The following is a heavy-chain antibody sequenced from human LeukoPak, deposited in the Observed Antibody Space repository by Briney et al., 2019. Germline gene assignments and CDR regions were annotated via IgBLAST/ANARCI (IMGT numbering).Heavy chain of an antibody. V-gene: IGHV3-74*01. CDR1: GFTYSSYW. CDR3: VRASAGRFDP. J-gene: IGHJ5*02. D-gene: IGHD6-13*01. Sequence: QPGGSLRLSCVASGFTYSSYWMHWVRQAPGKGLVWVSRINSDGRSTDYADSVKGRFTISRDNAKNTLSLQMNSLRAEDTAVYYCVRASAGRFDPWGQGTLVTVSS. CDR2: INSDGRST.